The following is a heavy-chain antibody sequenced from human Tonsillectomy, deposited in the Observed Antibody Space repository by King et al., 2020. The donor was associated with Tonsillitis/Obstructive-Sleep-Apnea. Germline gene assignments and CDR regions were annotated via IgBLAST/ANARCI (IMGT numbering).Heavy chain of an antibody. J-gene: IGHJ3*01. CDR3: ARAYYDILTGYLGCAFGF. V-gene: IGHV4-59*08. CDR1: GVSISSYY. CDR2: LYYSGST. D-gene: IGHD3-9*01. Sequence: QLQESGPGLVKPSETLSLTCTVSGVSISSYYWSWIRQPPGKGLEWIGYLYYSGSTNYNPSLKSRVTISVDTSKNQFSLKLSSVTAADTAVYYCARAYYDILTGYLGCAFGFWGQGKMVTGS.